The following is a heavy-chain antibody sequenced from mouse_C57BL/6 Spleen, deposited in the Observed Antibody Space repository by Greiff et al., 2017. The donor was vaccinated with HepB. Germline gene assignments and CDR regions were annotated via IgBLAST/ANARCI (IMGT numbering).Heavy chain of an antibody. V-gene: IGHV1-4*01. J-gene: IGHJ2*01. CDR2: INPSSGYT. CDR1: GYTFTSYT. CDR3: ARGVITTVVAPYFDY. D-gene: IGHD1-1*01. Sequence: VKLVESGAELARPGASVKMSCKASGYTFTSYTMHWVKQRPGQGLEWIGYINPSSGYTKYNQKFKDKATLTADKSSSTAYMQLSSLTSEDSAVYYCARGVITTVVAPYFDYWGQGTTLTVSS.